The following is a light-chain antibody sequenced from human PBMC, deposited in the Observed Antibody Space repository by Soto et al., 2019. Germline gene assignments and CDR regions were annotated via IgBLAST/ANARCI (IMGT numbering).Light chain of an antibody. J-gene: IGKJ5*01. Sequence: DIQMTQSPSTLSASVGDRVTTTCRASQSISSWLAWYQQKPGKAPKLLIYDASSLESGVPSRFSGSGSGAEFTLTISSLQPDDFETYYCQQYNSYSPYTFGQGTRLESK. V-gene: IGKV1-5*01. CDR3: QQYNSYSPYT. CDR2: DAS. CDR1: QSISSW.